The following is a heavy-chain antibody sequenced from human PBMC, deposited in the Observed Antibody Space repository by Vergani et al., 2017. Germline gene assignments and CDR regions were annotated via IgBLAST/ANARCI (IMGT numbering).Heavy chain of an antibody. J-gene: IGHJ1*01. D-gene: IGHD3-10*01. Sequence: EVQLLESGGGLVQPGGSRRLSCAGAGFTFDTYTMAYVRQAPGKGREWVATISSGDGDIFYADSVKGRLTISRDNSKNSLFLQLNSLKDEDTAVYYCTTAWGLYYLHGEYFQYWGRGTLVSVSS. CDR3: TTAWGLYYLHGEYFQY. CDR2: ISSGDGDI. V-gene: IGHV3-23*01. CDR1: GFTFDTYT.